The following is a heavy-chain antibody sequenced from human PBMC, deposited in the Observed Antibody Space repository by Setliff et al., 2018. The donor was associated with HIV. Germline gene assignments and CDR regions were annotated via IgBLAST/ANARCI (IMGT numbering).Heavy chain of an antibody. V-gene: IGHV4-39*07. D-gene: IGHD2-21*01. Sequence: SETLSLTCTVSGGSIARSYLYWGWIRQPPGKGLEWIGSIYYSGSTYCNPSLKSRVIISIDMSKNQFSLKLSSVTAADTAVYYCARVDWSNAFDIWGQGTMVTVSS. CDR3: ARVDWSNAFDI. J-gene: IGHJ3*02. CDR1: GGSIARSYLY. CDR2: IYYSGST.